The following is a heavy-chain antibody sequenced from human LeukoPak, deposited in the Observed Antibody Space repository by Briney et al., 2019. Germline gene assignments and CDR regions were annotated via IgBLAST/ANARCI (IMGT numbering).Heavy chain of an antibody. V-gene: IGHV4-39*07. D-gene: IGHD1-26*01. CDR2: IYYSGST. Sequence: KPSETLSLTCTVSGGSISSSSYYWGWIRQPPGKGLEWFGSIYYSGSTYYNPSLKSRVTISVDTSKNQFSLKLSSVTAADTAVYYCAGGLSGSYYSVAFDIWGQGTMVTVSS. CDR3: AGGLSGSYYSVAFDI. CDR1: GGSISSSSYY. J-gene: IGHJ3*02.